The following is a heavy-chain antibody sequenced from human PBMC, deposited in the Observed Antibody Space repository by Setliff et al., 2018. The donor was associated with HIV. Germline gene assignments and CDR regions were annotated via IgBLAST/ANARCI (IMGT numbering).Heavy chain of an antibody. CDR3: ARHGQYGSGSYYNRPFDF. V-gene: IGHV5-51*01. Sequence: PGESLKISCKGSGYRFTNYWIAWLRQMPGKGLECMGIIYPGDSDTRYSPPFEGQVTISADKSISTAYLQWSSLKASDTAMYYCARHGQYGSGSYYNRPFDFWGQGTLVTVS. D-gene: IGHD3-10*01. CDR2: IYPGDSDT. CDR1: GYRFTNYW. J-gene: IGHJ4*02.